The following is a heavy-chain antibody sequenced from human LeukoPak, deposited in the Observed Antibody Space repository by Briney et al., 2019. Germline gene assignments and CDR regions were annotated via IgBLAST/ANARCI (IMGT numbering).Heavy chain of an antibody. CDR1: GFTFSSYG. D-gene: IGHD6-19*01. CDR3: AKYSSGWSRNRPN. V-gene: IGHV3-30*18. CDR2: ISYDAKSN. J-gene: IGHJ4*02. Sequence: PGGSLRLSCATSGFTFSSYGMHWVRQVPGKGLEWVAVISYDAKSNYHVDSVKGRFTISRDNSKNTLYLQMNSLRAEDTAVYYCAKYSSGWSRNRPNWGQGTLVTVSS.